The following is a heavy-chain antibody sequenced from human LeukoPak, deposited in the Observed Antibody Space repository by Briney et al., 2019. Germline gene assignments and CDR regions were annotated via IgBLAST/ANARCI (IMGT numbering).Heavy chain of an antibody. V-gene: IGHV3-30*04. CDR1: GFTFSRYD. D-gene: IGHD6-13*01. J-gene: IGHJ5*02. Sequence: GGSLRLSCLASGFTFSRYDVHGVRQAPGKGLEWVAVTSDDGKKKIYADSVKGRFTISRDNSKHTLYLQMSSLRAEDTALYYCARAAAETGAFRDNWFDPWGQGTLVTASS. CDR3: ARAAAETGAFRDNWFDP. CDR2: TSDDGKKK.